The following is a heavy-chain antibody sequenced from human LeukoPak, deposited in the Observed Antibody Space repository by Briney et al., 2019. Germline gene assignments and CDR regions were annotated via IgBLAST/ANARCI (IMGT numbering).Heavy chain of an antibody. D-gene: IGHD3-3*01. CDR1: GFTVSSNY. Sequence: GGSLRLSCAASGFTVSSNYMSWVRQAPGKGLEWVSVIYSGGSTYYADSVKGRFTISRHNSKNTLYLQMNSLRSDDTAVYYCARGGTYYDFWSGYRPGFDIWGQGTMVTVSS. V-gene: IGHV3-53*04. CDR3: ARGGTYYDFWSGYRPGFDI. J-gene: IGHJ3*02. CDR2: IYSGGST.